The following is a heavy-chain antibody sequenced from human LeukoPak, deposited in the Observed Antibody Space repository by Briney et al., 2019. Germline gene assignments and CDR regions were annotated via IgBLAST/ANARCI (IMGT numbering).Heavy chain of an antibody. J-gene: IGHJ4*02. D-gene: IGHD3-10*01. Sequence: SETLSLTCTVSSGSISSTSSYWGWIRQPPGKGLECIGNIYYTGTTYYNPSLKSRVTISVDTSKNQFSLKLSSVTAADTAVYYCARGYYYVSGSYSFFDYWGQGTLVTASS. CDR3: ARGYYYVSGSYSFFDY. V-gene: IGHV4-39*01. CDR1: SGSISSTSSY. CDR2: IYYTGTT.